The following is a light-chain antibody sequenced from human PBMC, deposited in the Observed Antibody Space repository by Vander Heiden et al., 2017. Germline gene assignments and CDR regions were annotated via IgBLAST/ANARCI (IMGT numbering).Light chain of an antibody. CDR3: SSFAGFNTYV. CDR2: EVS. J-gene: IGLJ1*01. CDR1: SGYVGGYNY. V-gene: IGLV2-8*01. Sequence: QSALTQPLSASGSPGQSVTISCIGNSGYVGGYNYVSWDQQHPGKAPKVVIYEVSQRPSGVPDRFSGSKSANTASLTVSGLQAEDEADYYCSSFAGFNTYVFGTGTKVTVL.